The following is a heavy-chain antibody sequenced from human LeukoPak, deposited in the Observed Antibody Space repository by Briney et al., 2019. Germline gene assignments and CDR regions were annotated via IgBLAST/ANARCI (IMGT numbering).Heavy chain of an antibody. Sequence: GGSLRLSCAASGLTLSDYDIHWVRQPIGKGLDWVSGLGSAGDKYHAGSERGRFTISREDAENSVYLQMNGLRPEDTAIYYCARAKRETSTRPWTSGMDVWGHGTRVTVSS. J-gene: IGHJ6*02. CDR3: ARAKRETSTRPWTSGMDV. CDR1: GLTLSDYD. D-gene: IGHD3/OR15-3a*01. CDR2: LGSAGDK. V-gene: IGHV3-13*01.